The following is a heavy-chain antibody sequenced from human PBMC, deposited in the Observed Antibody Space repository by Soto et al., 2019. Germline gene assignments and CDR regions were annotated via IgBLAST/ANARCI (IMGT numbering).Heavy chain of an antibody. CDR3: ARGPSKAPLVLYDRMDG. D-gene: IGHD6-6*01. J-gene: IGHJ6*02. Sequence: SDTLSLTCAVYGGSFSGYYWSWIRQPPGKGLEWIGEINHSGSTNYNPSLKSRVTISVDTSKNQFSLKLSSVTAADTALYYCARGPSKAPLVLYDRMDGCCQGPTVT. CDR1: GGSFSGYY. V-gene: IGHV4-34*01. CDR2: INHSGST.